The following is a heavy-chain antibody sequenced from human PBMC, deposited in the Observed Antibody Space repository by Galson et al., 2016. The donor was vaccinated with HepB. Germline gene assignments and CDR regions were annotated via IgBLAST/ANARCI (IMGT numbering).Heavy chain of an antibody. Sequence: LRLSCAASGFTFSNYAMSWVRQAPGKRREWVAAISGSGGRTYYADSVKGRFTIHRDISRNTLYLQMNSLRAEDTAVYYCAKDRAATAMANFDYWGQGTLVTVSS. CDR1: GFTFSNYA. J-gene: IGHJ4*02. D-gene: IGHD5-18*01. V-gene: IGHV3-23*01. CDR3: AKDRAATAMANFDY. CDR2: ISGSGGRT.